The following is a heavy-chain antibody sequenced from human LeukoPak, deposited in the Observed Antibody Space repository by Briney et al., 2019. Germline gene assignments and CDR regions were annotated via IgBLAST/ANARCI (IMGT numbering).Heavy chain of an antibody. CDR3: ARKYCSGGSCYSGFDY. Sequence: SVKVSCKASGGTFNSYAISWVRQAPGQGLEWMGGIIPIFGTANYAQKFQGRVTITTDESTSTAYMELSSLRSEDTAVYYCARKYCSGGSCYSGFDYWGQGTLVTVSS. J-gene: IGHJ4*02. D-gene: IGHD2-15*01. V-gene: IGHV1-69*05. CDR2: IIPIFGTA. CDR1: GGTFNSYA.